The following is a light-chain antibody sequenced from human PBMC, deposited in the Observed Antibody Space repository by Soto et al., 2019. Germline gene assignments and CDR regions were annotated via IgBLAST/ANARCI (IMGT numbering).Light chain of an antibody. J-gene: IGKJ1*01. CDR3: QHYDSSSWT. V-gene: IGKV1-5*03. CDR1: QSISDW. Sequence: DIQMTQSPSTLSASVGDRVTITCRASQSISDWLAWYQQKPGKAPKFLIYKASNLESGVPSRFSGSGSGTEFTLTISSVQPDDFATYYCQHYDSSSWTFGQGTKVEI. CDR2: KAS.